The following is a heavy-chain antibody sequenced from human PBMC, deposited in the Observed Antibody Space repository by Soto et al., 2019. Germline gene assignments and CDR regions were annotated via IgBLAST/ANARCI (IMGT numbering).Heavy chain of an antibody. V-gene: IGHV3-21*01. CDR3: ARDLFLAVAGTYYYYYYGMDV. D-gene: IGHD6-19*01. CDR2: ISSSSSYI. J-gene: IGHJ6*02. Sequence: GGSLRLSCAASGFTFSSYSMNWVRQAPGKGLEWVSSISSSSSYIYYADSVKGRFTISRDNAKNSLYLQMNSLRAEDTAVYYCARDLFLAVAGTYYYYYYGMDVWGQGTTVTVSS. CDR1: GFTFSSYS.